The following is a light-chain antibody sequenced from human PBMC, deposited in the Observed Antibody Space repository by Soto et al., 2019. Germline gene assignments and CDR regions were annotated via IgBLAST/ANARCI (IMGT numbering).Light chain of an antibody. CDR3: QSYDSSLFNLVV. CDR2: TDY. J-gene: IGLJ2*01. V-gene: IGLV1-44*01. CDR1: SSNIGTYT. Sequence: QSVLTQPPSASGTPGQRVTISCSGTSSNIGTYTVNWYQQLPGTAPKLLIYTDYQRPSGVPDRFSGSKSGTSASLAINGLHSEDEADYYCQSYDSSLFNLVVFGGGTKLTVL.